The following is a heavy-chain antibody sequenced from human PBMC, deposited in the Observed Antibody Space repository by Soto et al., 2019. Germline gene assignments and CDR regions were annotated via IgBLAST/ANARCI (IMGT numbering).Heavy chain of an antibody. J-gene: IGHJ4*03. D-gene: IGHD6-6*01. V-gene: IGHV4-34*01. CDR3: TRGFNSSALFSRYTKFDN. CDR1: GGSFSGYY. Sequence: YETLLLTCAVYGGSFSGYYWTWIRQPPGKGVEWIGEINHSGNTNYNPSLKSRFTISLDMSKNQFSLKLRSVTAADTAVYYCTRGFNSSALFSRYTKFDNWGQGTTVTVSS. CDR2: INHSGNT.